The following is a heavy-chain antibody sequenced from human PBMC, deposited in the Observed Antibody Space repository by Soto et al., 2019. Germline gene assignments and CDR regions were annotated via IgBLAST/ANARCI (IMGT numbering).Heavy chain of an antibody. CDR1: GFTVSNNY. CDR3: ARGGTNDFWSAYPLGGLDY. J-gene: IGHJ4*02. D-gene: IGHD3-3*01. V-gene: IGHV3-66*03. CDR2: IYSGGYT. Sequence: EVQLVESGGGLIQPGGSLRLSCAVSGFTVSNNYMSWVRQAPGKGLEGVSVIYSGGYTAYGDSVKGRFTISRDNSKNTLYLQMNSLTSEDTALYFCARGGTNDFWSAYPLGGLDYWGQGTQVTVSS.